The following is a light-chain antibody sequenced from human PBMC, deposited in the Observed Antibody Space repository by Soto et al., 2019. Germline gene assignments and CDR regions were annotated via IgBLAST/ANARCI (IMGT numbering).Light chain of an antibody. CDR2: GTF. V-gene: IGKV3-20*01. Sequence: EIVLTQSPGTLSLSPGERATLSCRASQSISSSYLAWYQQKPGQAPRLLIYGTFTRATGIPDRFSGSGSGTDFTLTISRLEPEDFAVFYCQQYASSPTFGQGTKVEIK. CDR3: QQYASSPT. J-gene: IGKJ1*01. CDR1: QSISSSY.